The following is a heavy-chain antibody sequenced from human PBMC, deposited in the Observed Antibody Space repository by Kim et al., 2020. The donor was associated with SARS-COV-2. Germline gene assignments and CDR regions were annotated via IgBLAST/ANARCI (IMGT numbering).Heavy chain of an antibody. D-gene: IGHD3-10*01. J-gene: IGHJ3*02. CDR3: AYGSGSPDAFDI. Sequence: YYADSVKGRFTNSRDNSKHPLYLQMNSLRAEDTAVYYCAYGSGSPDAFDIWGQGTMVTVSS. V-gene: IGHV3-23*03.